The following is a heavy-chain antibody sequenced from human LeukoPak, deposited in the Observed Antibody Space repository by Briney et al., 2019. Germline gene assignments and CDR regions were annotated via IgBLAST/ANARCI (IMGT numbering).Heavy chain of an antibody. J-gene: IGHJ3*02. CDR1: GFTVSSNY. V-gene: IGHV3-11*04. D-gene: IGHD3-10*01. Sequence: PGGSLRLSCAASGFTVSSNYMSWVRQAPGKGLELVSYISSSGSPKYYADSVKGRFTISRDNAKNSLYLQMNSLTAEDTAIYYCAREGRYYGSGSHRDGFDIWGQGTMVTVSS. CDR3: AREGRYYGSGSHRDGFDI. CDR2: ISSSGSPK.